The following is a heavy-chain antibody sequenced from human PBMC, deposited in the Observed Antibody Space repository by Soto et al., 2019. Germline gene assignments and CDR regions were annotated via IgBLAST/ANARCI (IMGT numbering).Heavy chain of an antibody. CDR1: GYSFTNND. V-gene: IGHV1-8*01. J-gene: IGHJ5*02. CDR2: MNPGSGDT. CDR3: ARMATFGSLNWFDP. D-gene: IGHD3-16*01. Sequence: QVRLVQSRAEVREPGASVKVSCKASGYSFTNNDVTWVRQATGQGLEWMGWMNPGSGDTGYAQKFQGRVTMTRDISIATAYMELSSLRSDDTAIYYWARMATFGSLNWFDPWGQGTLVTVSS.